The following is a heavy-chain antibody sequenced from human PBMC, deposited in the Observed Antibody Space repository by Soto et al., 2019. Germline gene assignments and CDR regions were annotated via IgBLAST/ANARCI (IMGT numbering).Heavy chain of an antibody. CDR1: GGSISSYY. CDR2: IYYSGST. J-gene: IGHJ6*02. D-gene: IGHD6-19*01. V-gene: IGHV4-59*01. Sequence: PSETLSLTCTVSGGSISSYYWSWIRQPPGKGLEWIGYIYYSGSTNYNPSLKSRVTISVDTSKNQFSLKLSSVTAADTAVYYCARIGSGYSSGWYIRDYYYYGMDVWGQGTTVTVSS. CDR3: ARIGSGYSSGWYIRDYYYYGMDV.